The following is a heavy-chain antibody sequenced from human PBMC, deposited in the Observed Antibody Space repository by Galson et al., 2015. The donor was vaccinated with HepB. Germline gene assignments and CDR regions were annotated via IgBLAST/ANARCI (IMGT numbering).Heavy chain of an antibody. J-gene: IGHJ5*02. CDR2: VSYSGGT. CDR3: ARHRLQYYFGLGIGLNWFDP. CDR1: GGSISTNNFY. D-gene: IGHD3-10*01. Sequence: TLSLTCTVSGGSISTNNFYWGWIRQPPGKGLEWVGTVSYSGGTYYNPSLKSRVSISIDTSKNQFSLKLSSVTAADTAIYYCARHRLQYYFGLGIGLNWFDPWGQGTLVTVSS. V-gene: IGHV4-39*01.